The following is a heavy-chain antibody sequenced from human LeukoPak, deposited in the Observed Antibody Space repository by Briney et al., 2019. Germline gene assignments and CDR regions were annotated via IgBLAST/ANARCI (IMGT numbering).Heavy chain of an antibody. D-gene: IGHD3-22*01. Sequence: SETLSLTCAVYGGSFSGYYWSWIRQPPGKGLEWIGEINHSGSTNYNPSLKSRVTISVDTSKNQFSLKLSSVTAADTAVYYCASRYYDTSPREADYWGQGTLVTVSS. CDR3: ASRYYDTSPREADY. CDR1: GGSFSGYY. V-gene: IGHV4-34*01. J-gene: IGHJ4*02. CDR2: INHSGST.